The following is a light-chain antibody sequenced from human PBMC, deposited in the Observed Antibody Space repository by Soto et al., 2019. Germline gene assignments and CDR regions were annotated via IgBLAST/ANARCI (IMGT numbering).Light chain of an antibody. CDR3: KQCCGSPMYT. V-gene: IGKV3-20*01. J-gene: IGKJ2*01. CDR2: GAS. CDR1: QTVDTNF. Sequence: IVLTQSPGTLSLSPGERATLSCRASQTVDTNFLAWYQQKPGQAPRLLISGASNRATGIPDRFSGSGSGTDFTLTISRLEPEDFAVYWCKQCCGSPMYTFGRGTKLEIK.